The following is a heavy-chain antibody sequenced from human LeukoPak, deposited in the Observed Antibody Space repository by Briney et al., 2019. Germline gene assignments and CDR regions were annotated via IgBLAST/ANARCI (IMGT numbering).Heavy chain of an antibody. Sequence: GGSLRLSCTASGFIFDTHTLTWVRQASGKGLGWVASISGSGDSTNYGDSVKGRFTISRDNLKRTVHLEMSNLRADDTAMYYCVRRAAVRGMDFWGLGTTVIVSS. CDR2: ISGSGDST. V-gene: IGHV3-23*01. D-gene: IGHD1-14*01. J-gene: IGHJ6*02. CDR1: GFIFDTHT. CDR3: VRRAAVRGMDF.